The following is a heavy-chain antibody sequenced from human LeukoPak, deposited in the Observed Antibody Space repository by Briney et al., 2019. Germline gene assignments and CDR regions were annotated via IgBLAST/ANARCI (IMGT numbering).Heavy chain of an antibody. D-gene: IGHD6-13*01. CDR2: VYYTGNL. CDR1: GGSIGKYH. Sequence: PSETLSLTCSVSGGSIGKYHWTWIRQPPGKRLEWIGYVYYTGNLNYNPSLDHRVSLSIDTSKNQFSLKLSSVTAADTAVYYCARQIGSSWYWFDPWGQGTLVTVSS. J-gene: IGHJ5*02. V-gene: IGHV4-59*01. CDR3: ARQIGSSWYWFDP.